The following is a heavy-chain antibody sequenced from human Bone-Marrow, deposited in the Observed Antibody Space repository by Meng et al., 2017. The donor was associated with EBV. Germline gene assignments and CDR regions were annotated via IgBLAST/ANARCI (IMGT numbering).Heavy chain of an antibody. Sequence: QVELEESGPGLVKPSETLSLTCTVSGGSVSSGSYYWRWIRQPPGKGLEWIGYIYYSGSTNYNPSLKSRVTISVDTSKNQFSLKLSSVTAADTAVYYCARDNVDTAMVPHWGQGTLVTVSS. J-gene: IGHJ4*02. V-gene: IGHV4-61*01. CDR1: GGSVSSGSYY. CDR2: IYYSGST. D-gene: IGHD5-18*01. CDR3: ARDNVDTAMVPH.